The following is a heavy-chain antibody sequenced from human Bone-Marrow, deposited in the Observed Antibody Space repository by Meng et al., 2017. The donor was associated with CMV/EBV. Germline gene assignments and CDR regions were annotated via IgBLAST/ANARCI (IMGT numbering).Heavy chain of an antibody. D-gene: IGHD6-13*01. CDR3: ARGQQALAGGLDV. J-gene: IGHJ6*02. CDR2: IGSSGTTI. V-gene: IGHV3-11*01. CDR1: GFTFSDYY. Sequence: GESLKISCVASGFTFSDYYMNWIRQAPGKGLEWVSCIGSSGTTIYYADSVKGRFTVSRDNAKNSLYLQMNSLRAEDTAVYYCARGQQALAGGLDVWGQGTTVTVSS.